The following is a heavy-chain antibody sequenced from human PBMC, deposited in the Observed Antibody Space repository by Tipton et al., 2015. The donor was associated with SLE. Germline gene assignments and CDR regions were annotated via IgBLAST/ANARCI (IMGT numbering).Heavy chain of an antibody. CDR2: IYSGGRT. CDR3: VAYYDFWSGYPDY. V-gene: IGHV3-53*05. CDR1: GFTVSSNY. J-gene: IGHJ4*02. D-gene: IGHD3-3*01. Sequence: SGFTVSSNYMSWVRQAPGKGLEWVSVIYSGGRTYYADSVKGRFTISRDISKNTVHLQMTSLRSEDTAIYYCVAYYDFWSGYPDYWGQGKLVIVSS.